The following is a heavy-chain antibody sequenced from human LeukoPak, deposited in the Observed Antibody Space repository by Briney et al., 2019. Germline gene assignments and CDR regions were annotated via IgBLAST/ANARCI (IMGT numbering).Heavy chain of an antibody. J-gene: IGHJ4*02. V-gene: IGHV3-74*01. D-gene: IGHD1-1*01. Sequence: AGGSLRLSCAASGFTFSSYWMHWVRQAPGKGLVWVSRINSDGSTTNYADSVKGRFTISRDNAKNTLYLQMNSLRAEDTGLYFCARGLSGYTSALGYWGQGTLVTVSS. CDR3: ARGLSGYTSALGY. CDR2: INSDGSTT. CDR1: GFTFSSYW.